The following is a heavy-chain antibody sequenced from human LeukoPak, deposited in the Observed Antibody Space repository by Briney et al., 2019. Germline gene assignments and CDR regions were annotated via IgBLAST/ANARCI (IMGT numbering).Heavy chain of an antibody. V-gene: IGHV3-53*01. CDR1: GFSVSNNY. Sequence: PGGSLRLSCAASGFSVSNNYMNWVRQAPGKGLEWVSVIYSGGTTYYADSVKGRFAISRDNSKNTLYLQMNSLRAEDTAVYYCARRSDSYYYMDVWAKRTTVTVSS. J-gene: IGHJ6*03. CDR3: ARRSDSYYYMDV. CDR2: IYSGGTT.